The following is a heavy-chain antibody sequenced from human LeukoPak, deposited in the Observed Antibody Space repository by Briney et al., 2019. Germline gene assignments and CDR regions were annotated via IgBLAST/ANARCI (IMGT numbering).Heavy chain of an antibody. D-gene: IGHD4-17*01. CDR1: GFTFSSHS. CDR2: ISSSSNYI. CDR3: ARDMTTATTCYLQH. Sequence: GESLRPSWVVSGFTFSSHSMNWVRQAAGDGLEWVSSISSSSNYIYYADSMKGRFTISSDNARNSLYLQMNSLRAEDTAVYYCARDMTTATTCYLQHWGQGTLVTVSS. J-gene: IGHJ1*01. V-gene: IGHV3-21*01.